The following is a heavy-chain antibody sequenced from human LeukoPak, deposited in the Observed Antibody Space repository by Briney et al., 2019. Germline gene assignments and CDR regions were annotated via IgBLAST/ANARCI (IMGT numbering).Heavy chain of an antibody. CDR3: ARDQSPSSAGNSNFDY. D-gene: IGHD4-23*01. CDR2: INPSGGST. Sequence: GASVKVSCKASGYTFTSYYMHWVRQAPGQGLEWMGIINPSGGSTSYAQKFQGRVTMTRDMSTSTVYMELSSLRSEDTAVYYCARDQSPSSAGNSNFDYWGQGTLVTVSS. J-gene: IGHJ4*02. V-gene: IGHV1-46*01. CDR1: GYTFTSYY.